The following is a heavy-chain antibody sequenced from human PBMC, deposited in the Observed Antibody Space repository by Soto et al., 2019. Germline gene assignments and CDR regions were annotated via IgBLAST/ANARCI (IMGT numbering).Heavy chain of an antibody. V-gene: IGHV3-66*01. CDR1: GFTVSSNY. CDR3: VRGGYQLLFGAFDI. Sequence: EVQLVESGGGLVQPGGSLRLSCAASGFTVSSNYMSWVRQAPGKGLEWVSVVYSGGSTYYADSVKGRFTISRDNSKNTLYLQMNSLRAEDTAVYYCVRGGYQLLFGAFDIWGQGTMVTVSS. CDR2: VYSGGST. D-gene: IGHD2-2*01. J-gene: IGHJ3*02.